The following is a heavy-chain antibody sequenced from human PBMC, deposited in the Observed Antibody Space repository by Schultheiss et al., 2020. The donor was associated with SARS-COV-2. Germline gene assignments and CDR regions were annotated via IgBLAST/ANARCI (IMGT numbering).Heavy chain of an antibody. D-gene: IGHD6-13*01. CDR1: GFTFSDYY. J-gene: IGHJ6*02. Sequence: GGSLRLSCAASGFTFSDYYMSWIRQAPGKGLEWVSYISSSGSTIYYADSVKGRFTISRDNAKNSLYLQMNSLRAEDTAVYYCARVRSSSWFNQRPSYGMDVWGQGTTVTVSS. CDR3: ARVRSSSWFNQRPSYGMDV. V-gene: IGHV3-11*04. CDR2: ISSSGSTI.